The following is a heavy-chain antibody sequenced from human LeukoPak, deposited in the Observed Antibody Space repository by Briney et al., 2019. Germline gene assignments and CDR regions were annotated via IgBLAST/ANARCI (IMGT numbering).Heavy chain of an antibody. V-gene: IGHV3-33*01. CDR1: GFTFNRYG. CDR3: ARLFSNTFYYHSGTHLDY. J-gene: IGHJ4*02. CDR2: IWYDGSNK. Sequence: GGSLRLSCAPSGFTFNRYGMHWGRQAPGKGGGGGAFIWYDGSNKKYTDSVKGRFTIPRDNSNNSLYLQMNSLSAEDTAVYYCARLFSNTFYYHSGTHLDYWGQGTLVTVSS. D-gene: IGHD3-10*01.